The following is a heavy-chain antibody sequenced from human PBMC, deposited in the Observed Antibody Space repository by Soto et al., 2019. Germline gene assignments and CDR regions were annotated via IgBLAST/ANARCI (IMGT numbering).Heavy chain of an antibody. CDR1: GYTFSNYD. D-gene: IGHD3-10*01. CDR3: AKVSRKGSAIDFDY. Sequence: QVQLVQSGAELKKPGASVKVSCKASGYTFSNYDMNWVRQATGQGPEWIGWVNPNNGDKGYAQKFQGRVTLTPDISTTTASMELTSLRSEDTAIYYCAKVSRKGSAIDFDYWGQGTLITVSS. V-gene: IGHV1-8*01. J-gene: IGHJ4*02. CDR2: VNPNNGDK.